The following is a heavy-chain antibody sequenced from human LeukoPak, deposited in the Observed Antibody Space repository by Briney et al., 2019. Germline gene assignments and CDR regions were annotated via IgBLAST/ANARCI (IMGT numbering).Heavy chain of an antibody. Sequence: GGSLRLSCAASGFTFDDYAMHWVRQAPGKGLEWVSGISWNSCSIGYADSVKDRFTISRDNAKNSLYLQMHSLRAEDMALYYCAKGDYGISCFDYWGQGTLVTVSS. J-gene: IGHJ4*02. CDR1: GFTFDDYA. D-gene: IGHD4-17*01. CDR2: ISWNSCSI. V-gene: IGHV3-9*03. CDR3: AKGDYGISCFDY.